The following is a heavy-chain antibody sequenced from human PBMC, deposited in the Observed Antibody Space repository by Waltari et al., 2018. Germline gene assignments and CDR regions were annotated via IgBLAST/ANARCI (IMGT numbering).Heavy chain of an antibody. J-gene: IGHJ4*01. CDR2: IYHSGST. CDR3: AGHDGGSWYFDY. V-gene: IGHV4-38-2*01. CDR1: GYSISSGYY. D-gene: IGHD6-13*01. Sequence: QVQLQESGPGLVKPSETLSPTCAVSGYSISSGYYWGWVREPPGKGLEWIGSIYHSGSTYHNPSLKGRVTISVDTAKNQFPLKLSFVTAADPGVYYCAGHDGGSWYFDYWGQGTLVPVSS.